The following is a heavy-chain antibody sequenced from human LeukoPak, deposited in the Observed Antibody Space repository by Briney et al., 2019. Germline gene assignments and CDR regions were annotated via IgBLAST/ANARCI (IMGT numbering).Heavy chain of an antibody. J-gene: IGHJ6*03. CDR2: IYYSGST. D-gene: IGHD1-14*01. V-gene: IGHV4-59*01. CDR3: ARRVHTGDYYYYLDV. Sequence: PSETLSLTCTVSGGSISSYYWSWIRQPPGEGLEWSGYIYYSGSTNYNPSLKSRVTISGDTSKNQLSLKLSSVTAADPAVYYCARRVHTGDYYYYLDVWGKGTTVTVSS. CDR1: GGSISSYY.